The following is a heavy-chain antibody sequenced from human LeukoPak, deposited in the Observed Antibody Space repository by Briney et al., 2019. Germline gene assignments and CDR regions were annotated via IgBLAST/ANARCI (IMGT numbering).Heavy chain of an antibody. Sequence: SETLSLTCTVSGGSISSYYWSWIRQPAGTALEWIGRIYTSGTITYNPTLKSRVTMSVDTSKNQFSLKLSSVTAADTAVYYCARDSGTTGEVKFDPWGQGTLVTVSS. J-gene: IGHJ5*02. D-gene: IGHD3-10*01. CDR3: ARDSGTTGEVKFDP. CDR2: IYTSGTI. CDR1: GGSISSYY. V-gene: IGHV4-4*07.